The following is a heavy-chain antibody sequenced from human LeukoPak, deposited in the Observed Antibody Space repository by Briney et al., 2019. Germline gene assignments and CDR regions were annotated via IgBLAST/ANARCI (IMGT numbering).Heavy chain of an antibody. CDR3: ARVPGVHHTVRGVNLYHFDY. Sequence: GASVKVSCKASGYTFTSYDINWVRQATGQGLEWMGWMNPNSGNTGYAQKFQGRVTMTRNTSISTAYMELSSLRSEDTAVYYCARVPGVHHTVRGVNLYHFDYWGQGILVTVSS. J-gene: IGHJ4*02. V-gene: IGHV1-8*01. CDR2: MNPNSGNT. D-gene: IGHD3-10*01. CDR1: GYTFTSYD.